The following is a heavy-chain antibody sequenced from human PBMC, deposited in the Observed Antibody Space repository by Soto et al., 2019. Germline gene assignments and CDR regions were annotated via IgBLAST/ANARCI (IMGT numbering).Heavy chain of an antibody. CDR2: ISYDGSNK. CDR1: GFTFSSYG. J-gene: IGHJ6*02. Sequence: GGSLRLSCAASGFTFSSYGMHWVRQAPGKGLEWVAVISYDGSNKYYADSVKGRFTISRDNSKNTLYLQMNSLRAEDTAVYYCAKDLADYGDDHPFYYYYYYGMDVWGQGTTVTVSS. V-gene: IGHV3-30*18. CDR3: AKDLADYGDDHPFYYYYYYGMDV. D-gene: IGHD4-17*01.